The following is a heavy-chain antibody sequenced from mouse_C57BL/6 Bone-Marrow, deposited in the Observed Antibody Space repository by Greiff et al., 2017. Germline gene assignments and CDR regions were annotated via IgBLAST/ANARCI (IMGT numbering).Heavy chain of an antibody. D-gene: IGHD1-1*01. J-gene: IGHJ2*01. V-gene: IGHV3-6*01. CDR2: ISYDGSN. Sequence: EVQVVESGPGLVKPSQSLSLTCSVTGYSITSGYYWNWIRQFPGNKLEWMGYISYDGSNNYNPSLKNRISITRDTSNNQCFLKLNSVTTEDTATYYCARAGLITTVVDFDYWGQGTTRT. CDR1: GYSITSGYY. CDR3: ARAGLITTVVDFDY.